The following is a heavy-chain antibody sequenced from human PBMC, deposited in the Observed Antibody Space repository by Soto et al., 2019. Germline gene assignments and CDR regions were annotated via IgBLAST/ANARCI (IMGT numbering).Heavy chain of an antibody. Sequence: ASVKVACKVSGYTLTELSMHWVRQAPGKGLEWMGGFDPEDGETIYAQKFQGRVTMTEDTSTDTAYMELSSLRSEDTAVYYCATKRYYYDSSGALFVWGQGTLVTVSS. D-gene: IGHD3-22*01. CDR3: ATKRYYYDSSGALFV. CDR2: FDPEDGET. J-gene: IGHJ4*02. V-gene: IGHV1-24*01. CDR1: GYTLTELS.